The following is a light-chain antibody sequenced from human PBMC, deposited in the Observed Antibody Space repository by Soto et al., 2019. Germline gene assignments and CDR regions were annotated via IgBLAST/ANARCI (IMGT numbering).Light chain of an antibody. V-gene: IGLV1-51*01. J-gene: IGLJ1*01. Sequence: QSVLTQPPSVSAAPGQKVTISCSGSSSNIGGNSVSWYQQLPGTAPKLLIYDDNKRPSGIHDRCSGSKSGTSATLGITGFQTGDEADYYCGSWDSSLSAYVFGTGTKVTVL. CDR1: SSNIGGNS. CDR3: GSWDSSLSAYV. CDR2: DDN.